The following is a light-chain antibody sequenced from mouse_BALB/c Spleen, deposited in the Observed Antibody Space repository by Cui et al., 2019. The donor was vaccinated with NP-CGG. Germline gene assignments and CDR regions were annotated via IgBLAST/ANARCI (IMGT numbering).Light chain of an antibody. CDR1: TGAVTTSNY. V-gene: IGLV1*01. Sequence: VVTPESSLTTSPGETVTLTCRSSTGAVTTSNYANWVQEKPDHLFTGVIGGTNNRAPGVPARFSGSLIGDKAALTITGAQTEDEAIYFCALWYSNHWVFGGGTKLTVL. CDR2: GTN. CDR3: ALWYSNHWV. J-gene: IGLJ1*01.